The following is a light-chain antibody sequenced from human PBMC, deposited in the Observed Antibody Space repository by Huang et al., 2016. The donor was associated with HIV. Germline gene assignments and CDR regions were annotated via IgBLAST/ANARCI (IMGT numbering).Light chain of an antibody. Sequence: EIVLTQTPGTLSLSPGERATLSCRASQSISSSYLAWYQQKPGQAPRLLFDGASSRATGIPDRFSGSGSGTDFTLTISRLEPEDFAVYYCQHYGSFRVAFGPGTKVDIK. CDR2: GAS. J-gene: IGKJ3*01. CDR3: QHYGSFRVA. V-gene: IGKV3-20*01. CDR1: QSISSSY.